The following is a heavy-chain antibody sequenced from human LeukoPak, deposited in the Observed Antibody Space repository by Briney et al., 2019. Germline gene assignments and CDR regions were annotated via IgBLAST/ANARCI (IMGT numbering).Heavy chain of an antibody. CDR2: IYYSGST. J-gene: IGHJ4*02. D-gene: IGHD3-9*01. CDR1: GDSITSGAYY. CDR3: ARGITYYDILTGYYEGYYFDY. Sequence: SQTLSLTCTVSGDSITSGAYYWSWVRQYPGKGLEWIGYIYYSGSTYYNPTLKSRVTISVDTSKNQFSLKLSSVTAADTAVYYCARGITYYDILTGYYEGYYFDYWGQGTLVTVSS. V-gene: IGHV4-31*03.